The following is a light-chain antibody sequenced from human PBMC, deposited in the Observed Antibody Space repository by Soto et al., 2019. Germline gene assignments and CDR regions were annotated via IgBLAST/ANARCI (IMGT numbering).Light chain of an antibody. CDR2: AAS. Sequence: DIQVTESPSTLPASVGDRVTITCRASQGISSFLAWYQQKPGKAPKLLIYAASTLQSGVPSRFSGSGSGTEFTLTISSLQPEDSATYYCQQLNSYPQTFGQGTKVDIK. CDR3: QQLNSYPQT. V-gene: IGKV1-9*01. CDR1: QGISSF. J-gene: IGKJ1*01.